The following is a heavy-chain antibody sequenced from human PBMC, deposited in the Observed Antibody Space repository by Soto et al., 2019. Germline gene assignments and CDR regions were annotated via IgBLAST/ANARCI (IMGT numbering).Heavy chain of an antibody. D-gene: IGHD3-16*02. Sequence: EVQLLESGGGWLQPGGSLRLSCAASGFTFSSYAMNWVRQAPGKGLEWVSGITGSGAGSYYLDSVKGRFTISRDNSKNTLYLQMNSLSAEYTAIYYCAKSYRNSYPNDWCDPWGQGTLVTVSS. V-gene: IGHV3-23*01. J-gene: IGHJ5*02. CDR1: GFTFSSYA. CDR3: AKSYRNSYPNDWCDP. CDR2: ITGSGAGS.